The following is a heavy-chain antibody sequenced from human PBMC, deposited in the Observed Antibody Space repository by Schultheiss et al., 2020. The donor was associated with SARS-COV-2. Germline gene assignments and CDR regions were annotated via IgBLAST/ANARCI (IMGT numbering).Heavy chain of an antibody. CDR2: LYYSGST. CDR3: ARLGYNDNSPIFYYFYGLDV. D-gene: IGHD3-22*01. CDR1: GGSISSSSYF. Sequence: SQTLSLTCSVSGGSISSSSYFWAWIRQPPGNGLEWIGSLYYSGSTYYNPSLRSRLTIYVDTSKNQFSLRLSSVTAADTAVYYCARLGYNDNSPIFYYFYGLDVWGQGTTVTVSS. V-gene: IGHV4-39*01. J-gene: IGHJ6*02.